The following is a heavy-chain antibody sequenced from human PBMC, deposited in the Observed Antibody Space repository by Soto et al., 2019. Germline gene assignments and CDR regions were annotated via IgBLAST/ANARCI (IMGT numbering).Heavy chain of an antibody. CDR3: AASFLSYGFEP. V-gene: IGHV4-59*05. D-gene: IGHD2-2*01. Sequence: PSETLSLTCTVSGGSISSYYWIWIRQPPGKGLEWIGSIYYSGSTYYNPSLKSRVTISVDTSKNQFSLKLSSVTAADTAVYYCAASFLSYGFEPWGQGTLVTVSS. CDR1: GGSISSYY. J-gene: IGHJ5*02. CDR2: IYYSGST.